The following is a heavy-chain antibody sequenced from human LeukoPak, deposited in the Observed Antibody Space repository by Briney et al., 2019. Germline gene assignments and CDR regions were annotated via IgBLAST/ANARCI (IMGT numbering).Heavy chain of an antibody. D-gene: IGHD4-23*01. Sequence: SETLSLTCTVSGGSISSYYWSWIRQPPGKGLEWIGYIYYSGSTNYNPSLKSRVTISVDTSKNQFSLKLSSVTAADTAVYYCARHYGGNIDYWGQGTLVTVSS. J-gene: IGHJ4*02. CDR3: ARHYGGNIDY. CDR2: IYYSGST. CDR1: GGSISSYY. V-gene: IGHV4-59*08.